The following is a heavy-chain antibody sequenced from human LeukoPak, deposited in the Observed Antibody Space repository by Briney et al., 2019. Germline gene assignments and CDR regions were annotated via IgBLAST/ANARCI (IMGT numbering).Heavy chain of an antibody. CDR3: ARDPGAAAESGAFDI. V-gene: IGHV4-4*07. Sequence: SETLSLTCTVSGGSISRYYWSWIRQPAGKGLEWIGRIYTSGSTNYNPSLKSRVTMSVDTSKNQFSLKLSSVTAADTAVYYCARDPGAAAESGAFDIWGQGTMVTVSS. D-gene: IGHD6-13*01. CDR1: GGSISRYY. J-gene: IGHJ3*02. CDR2: IYTSGST.